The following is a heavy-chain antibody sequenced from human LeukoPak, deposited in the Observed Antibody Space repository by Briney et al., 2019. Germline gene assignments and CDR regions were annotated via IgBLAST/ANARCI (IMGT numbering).Heavy chain of an antibody. Sequence: VSVIYSGGSTYYADSVKGRFTISRDNSKNTLYLQMNSLRAEDTAVYYCARESYSSGWADGYWGQGTLVTVSS. V-gene: IGHV3-53*01. J-gene: IGHJ4*02. CDR3: ARESYSSGWADGY. CDR2: IYSGGST. D-gene: IGHD6-19*01.